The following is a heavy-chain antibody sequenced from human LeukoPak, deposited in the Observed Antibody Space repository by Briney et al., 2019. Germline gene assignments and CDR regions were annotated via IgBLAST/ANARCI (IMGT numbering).Heavy chain of an antibody. CDR2: IYHSGST. J-gene: IGHJ3*02. V-gene: IGHV4-59*01. CDR1: GGSINSFY. Sequence: SETLSLTCTVSGGSINSFYWNWIRQPPGKEPEWIGYIYHSGSTNYNPSLKSRLTISLDRPKNQFSLKLTSVTAADTAIYYCARVGGMTTINNAAFDIWGQGTMVTVSS. D-gene: IGHD5-24*01. CDR3: ARVGGMTTINNAAFDI.